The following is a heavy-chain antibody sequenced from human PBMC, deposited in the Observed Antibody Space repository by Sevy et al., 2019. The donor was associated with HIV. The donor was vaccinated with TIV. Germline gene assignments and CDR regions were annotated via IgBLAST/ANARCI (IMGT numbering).Heavy chain of an antibody. J-gene: IGHJ2*01. CDR3: AAPRGSDWYEGTGGYFDL. CDR2: IYSTGST. D-gene: IGHD6-19*01. Sequence: SETLSLTCTVSGGSISRSSYYWGWIRQPPGKGLEWIGSIYSTGSTSYNPSLKSRVTLSADTAKNQFSLKLDSVSAADTAVYYCAAPRGSDWYEGTGGYFDLWGRGALVTVSS. CDR1: GGSISRSSYY. V-gene: IGHV4-39*01.